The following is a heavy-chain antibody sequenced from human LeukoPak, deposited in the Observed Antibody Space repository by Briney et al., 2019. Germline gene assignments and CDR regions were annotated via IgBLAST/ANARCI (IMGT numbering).Heavy chain of an antibody. Sequence: GGSLRLSCSASGSTFSDYYMIWIRQAPGKGLEWVSYIRGDATSIYYADSVKGRFTISRDNAKNSLYLQMNSLRAEDTAVYYCATCGTSSCRNFDYWGQGTLVTVSS. D-gene: IGHD4-23*01. CDR2: IRGDATSI. CDR1: GSTFSDYY. CDR3: ATCGTSSCRNFDY. J-gene: IGHJ4*02. V-gene: IGHV3-11*01.